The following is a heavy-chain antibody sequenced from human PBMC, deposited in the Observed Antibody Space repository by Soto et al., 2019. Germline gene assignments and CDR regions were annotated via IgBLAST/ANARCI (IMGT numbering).Heavy chain of an antibody. CDR3: PLEDYYYYGMDV. CDR1: GFTFSSYS. J-gene: IGHJ6*02. CDR2: ISSSSSTI. V-gene: IGHV3-48*02. Sequence: GGSLRLSCAASGFTFSSYSMNWVRQAPGKGLEWVSYISSSSSTIYYADSVKGRFTISRDNAKNSLYLQMNSLRDEDTAVYYWPLEDYYYYGMDVWGQGTTVTVSS.